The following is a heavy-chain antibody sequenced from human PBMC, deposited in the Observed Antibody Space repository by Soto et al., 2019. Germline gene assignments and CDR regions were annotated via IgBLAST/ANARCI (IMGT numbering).Heavy chain of an antibody. Sequence: EVQLVESGGGLVQPGRSLRLSCAASGFTVDDYAMHWVRQAPGKGLEWVSGISWKSGSIGYAASVKGRFTISRDNAKNSLYLPMNSLRAEDTALYYCAKGGYVDTADFDYWGQGTLVTVSS. CDR1: GFTVDDYA. CDR2: ISWKSGSI. D-gene: IGHD5-18*01. CDR3: AKGGYVDTADFDY. V-gene: IGHV3-9*01. J-gene: IGHJ4*02.